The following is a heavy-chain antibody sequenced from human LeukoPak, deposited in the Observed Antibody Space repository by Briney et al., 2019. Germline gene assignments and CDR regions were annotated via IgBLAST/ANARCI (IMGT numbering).Heavy chain of an antibody. Sequence: GRSLRLSCAASGFTFSSYGMHWVRQAPGKGLEWVAVIWYDGSNKYYADSVKGRFTISRDNSKNTLYLQMNSLRAEDTAVYYCARGAIVVVPASVVVVATVDFDYWGQGTLVTVSS. V-gene: IGHV3-33*01. D-gene: IGHD2-2*01. CDR1: GFTFSSYG. CDR2: IWYDGSNK. J-gene: IGHJ4*02. CDR3: ARGAIVVVPASVVVVATVDFDY.